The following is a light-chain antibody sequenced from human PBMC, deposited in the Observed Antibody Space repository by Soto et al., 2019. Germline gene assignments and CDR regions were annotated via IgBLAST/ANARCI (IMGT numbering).Light chain of an antibody. CDR2: KAS. CDR1: ESISDW. J-gene: IGKJ1*01. Sequence: DIQMTQSPSTLSASVGDRVTITCRASESISDWVAWYQQKPGQAPKFLIYKASILESGVPSRFSGSVSGTEFTLTISSLQPDDFAIYYCQQYDTYPTTFGQGTKVEIK. V-gene: IGKV1-5*03. CDR3: QQYDTYPTT.